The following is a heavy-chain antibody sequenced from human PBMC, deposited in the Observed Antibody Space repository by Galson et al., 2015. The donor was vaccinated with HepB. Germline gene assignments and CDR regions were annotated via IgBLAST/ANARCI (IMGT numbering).Heavy chain of an antibody. J-gene: IGHJ4*02. CDR3: VRRTVTTYAFDS. D-gene: IGHD4-17*01. V-gene: IGHV3-74*01. Sequence: SLRLSCAASGSTFSSYWMHWVRQVPGKGLVWVSRINSDGSDTVYADSVKGRFTISRDNAKNTLYVQMNSLRADDTAVYYCVRRTVTTYAFDSWGQGTLVTVSS. CDR1: GSTFSSYW. CDR2: INSDGSDT.